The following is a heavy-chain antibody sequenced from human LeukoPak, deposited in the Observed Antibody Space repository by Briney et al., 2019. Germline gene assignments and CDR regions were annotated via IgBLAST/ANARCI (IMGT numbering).Heavy chain of an antibody. CDR3: ARTYGWYYGMDV. CDR2: VYYTGST. Sequence: PSETLSLTCTVSGGSISSSSDYWGWIRQPPGKGLEWIGTVYYTGSTYYNPSLKSRVTISVDTSKNQFSLKLSSVTAADTAVYYCARTYGWYYGMDVWGQGTTVTVSS. J-gene: IGHJ6*02. CDR1: GGSISSSSDY. D-gene: IGHD2-8*02. V-gene: IGHV4-39*07.